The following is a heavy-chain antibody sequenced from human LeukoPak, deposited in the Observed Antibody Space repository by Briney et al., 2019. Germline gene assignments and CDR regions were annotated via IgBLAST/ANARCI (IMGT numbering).Heavy chain of an antibody. CDR1: GYTFSSFD. CDR3: VVPDR. V-gene: IGHV1-8*01. CDR2: MNPNSGNS. Sequence: ASVKVSCKASGYTFSSFDINWVRQAPGQGLEWMGWMNPNSGNSGFAQKFQGRVIMTRNTSIATAYMEVTNLRFDDTAVYFCVVPDRWGQGTLVTVSS. J-gene: IGHJ1*01. D-gene: IGHD3-22*01.